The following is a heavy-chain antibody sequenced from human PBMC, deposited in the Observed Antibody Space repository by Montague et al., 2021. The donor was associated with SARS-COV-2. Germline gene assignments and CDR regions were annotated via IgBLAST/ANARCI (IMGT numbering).Heavy chain of an antibody. J-gene: IGHJ3*02. CDR3: ARRPGTFGAAFDI. Sequence: ETLSLTCTVSGGSISSDSFDWGWLRQPPGKGLEWIGLIYHSGGTYNGPSLKRRFSISVDTSKNQFSLKVTSVTAADTAVYYCARRPGTFGAAFDIWGLGTMVTVSS. D-gene: IGHD3-10*01. CDR1: GGSISSDSFD. CDR2: IYHSGGT. V-gene: IGHV4-39*01.